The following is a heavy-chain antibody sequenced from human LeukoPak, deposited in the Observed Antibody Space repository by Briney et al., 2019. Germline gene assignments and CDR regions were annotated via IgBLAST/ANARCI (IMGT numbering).Heavy chain of an antibody. D-gene: IGHD3-10*01. CDR1: GGTFSSYA. V-gene: IGHV1-69*01. CDR3: AILTNRNYGDY. J-gene: IGHJ4*02. CDR2: IIHIFGTA. Sequence: SVKVSCKASGGTFSSYAISWVRQAPGQGLEWMGGIIHIFGTANYAQKFQGRVTITADESTSTAYMELSSLRSEDTAVYYCAILTNRNYGDYWGQGTLVTVSS.